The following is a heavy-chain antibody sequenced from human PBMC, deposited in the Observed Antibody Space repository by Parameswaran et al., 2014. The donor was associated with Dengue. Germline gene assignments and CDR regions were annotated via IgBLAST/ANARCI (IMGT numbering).Heavy chain of an antibody. J-gene: IGHJ4*02. V-gene: IGHV5-51*01. D-gene: IGHD2-15*01. CDR2: IYPGDSDT. Sequence: PREGLEWMGIIYPGDSDTRYSPSFQGQVTISADKSISTAYLQWSSLKASDTAMYYCARRRGYCSGGSCYVDYWGQGTLVTVSS. CDR3: ARRRGYCSGGSCYVDY.